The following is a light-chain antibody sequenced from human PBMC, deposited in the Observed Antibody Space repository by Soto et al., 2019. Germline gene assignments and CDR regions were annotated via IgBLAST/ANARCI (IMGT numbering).Light chain of an antibody. CDR1: SSNIGAGYD. CDR2: GNS. Sequence: QAVVTQPPSVSGAPGQRVTISCTGSSSNIGAGYDVHWYQQLPGTAPKLLIYGNSNRPSGVPDRFSGSKSGTSASLVITGLQAEDEADYYCQSYDSSLSGYVVFGGGTKVTVL. V-gene: IGLV1-40*01. J-gene: IGLJ2*01. CDR3: QSYDSSLSGYVV.